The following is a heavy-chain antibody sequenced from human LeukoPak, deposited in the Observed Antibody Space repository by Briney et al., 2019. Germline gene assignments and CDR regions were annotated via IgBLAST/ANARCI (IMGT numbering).Heavy chain of an antibody. V-gene: IGHV4-30-4*01. Sequence: SETLSLTCTVSGGSISSGDYYWSWIRQPPGKGLELIGYIYYSASTYYNPSLKSRFTISVDTPKNQFSLRRSSVTAADTAVYYCARKVYSGYAPFDYWGQGTLVTVSS. CDR1: GGSISSGDYY. J-gene: IGHJ4*02. D-gene: IGHD5-12*01. CDR3: ARKVYSGYAPFDY. CDR2: IYYSAST.